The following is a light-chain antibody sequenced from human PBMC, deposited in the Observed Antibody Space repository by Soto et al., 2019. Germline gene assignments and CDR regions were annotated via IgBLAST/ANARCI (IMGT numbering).Light chain of an antibody. CDR2: DVS. CDR3: QQLNTYPALT. Sequence: AIQLTQSPSSLSASVGDRVTITCRASQGISSALAWYQQKPGKSPNLLIYDVSSLESGVPSRFIGSGSGTDFTLTISSLQPADFATSYCQQLNTYPALTFGGGTKVEIK. V-gene: IGKV1-13*02. J-gene: IGKJ4*01. CDR1: QGISSA.